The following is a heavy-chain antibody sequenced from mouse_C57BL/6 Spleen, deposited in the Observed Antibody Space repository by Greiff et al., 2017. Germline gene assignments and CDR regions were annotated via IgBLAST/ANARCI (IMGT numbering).Heavy chain of an antibody. CDR2: IHPNSGST. V-gene: IGHV1-64*01. CDR1: GYTFTSYW. CDR3: ARVILRRDAMDY. J-gene: IGHJ4*01. Sequence: QVQLQQPGAELVKPGASVKLSCKASGYTFTSYWMHWVKQRPGQGLEWIGMIHPNSGSTNYNEKFKSKATLTVDKSFSTAYMQLSSLTSEDSAVYYCARVILRRDAMDYWGQGTSVTVSS. D-gene: IGHD1-1*01.